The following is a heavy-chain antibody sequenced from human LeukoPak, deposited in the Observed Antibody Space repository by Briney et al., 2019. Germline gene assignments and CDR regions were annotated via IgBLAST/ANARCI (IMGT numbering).Heavy chain of an antibody. Sequence: GGSLRLSCAVSGFTFSSYAMHWVRQAPGKGLEWVAVISYDGSNKYYADSVKGRFTISRDNSKNTLYLQMNSLRAEDTAVYYCARSPTRWQWLYYFDYWGQGTLVTVSS. J-gene: IGHJ4*02. D-gene: IGHD6-19*01. CDR3: ARSPTRWQWLYYFDY. CDR2: ISYDGSNK. CDR1: GFTFSSYA. V-gene: IGHV3-30*04.